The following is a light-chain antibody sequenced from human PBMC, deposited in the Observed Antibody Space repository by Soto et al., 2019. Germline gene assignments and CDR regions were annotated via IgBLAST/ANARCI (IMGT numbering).Light chain of an antibody. J-gene: IGLJ1*01. CDR2: EGN. V-gene: IGLV2-14*02. CDR3: CSYTSSSTVYV. Sequence: QSALTQPASVSGSPGQSITISCAGSISDVGSSNLVSWYQQHPGKVPKLIIYEGNRRPSGVSSRFSGSNSGKTASLTISGLQAEDEADYYCCSYTSSSTVYVFGTGTKLTVL. CDR1: ISDVGSSNL.